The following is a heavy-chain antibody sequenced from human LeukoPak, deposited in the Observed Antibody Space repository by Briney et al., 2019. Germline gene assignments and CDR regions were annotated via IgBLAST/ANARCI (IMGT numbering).Heavy chain of an antibody. Sequence: SETLSLTCAVYGGSFSGYYWSWIRQPPGKGLEWIGEINHSGSTNYNPSLKSRVTISVDTSKNQFSLKLSSVTAADTAVYYCARGRSYYGSGSYYPQRSYWYFDLWGRGTLVTVSS. CDR1: GGSFSGYY. D-gene: IGHD3-10*01. J-gene: IGHJ2*01. V-gene: IGHV4-34*01. CDR3: ARGRSYYGSGSYYPQRSYWYFDL. CDR2: INHSGST.